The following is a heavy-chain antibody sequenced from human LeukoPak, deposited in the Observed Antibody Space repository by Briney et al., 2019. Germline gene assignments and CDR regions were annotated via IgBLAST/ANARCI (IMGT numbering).Heavy chain of an antibody. CDR3: VRAGSGSYRIHDF. V-gene: IGHV3-48*03. Sequence: GGSLRLSCAASGFTFSSYEMNWVRQAPGKGLEWVSYISSTGSTIYYADSVMGRFTISRDNAKNSLYLQMNSLRAEDTALYYCVRAGSGSYRIHDFWGQGALVTVPS. D-gene: IGHD1-26*01. CDR2: ISSTGSTI. J-gene: IGHJ4*02. CDR1: GFTFSSYE.